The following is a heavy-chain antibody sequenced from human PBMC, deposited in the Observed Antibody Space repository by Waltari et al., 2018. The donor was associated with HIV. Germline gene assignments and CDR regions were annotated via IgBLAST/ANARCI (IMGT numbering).Heavy chain of an antibody. D-gene: IGHD6-19*01. V-gene: IGHV4-39*01. CDR1: GGSISSSSYY. J-gene: IGHJ4*02. Sequence: QLQLQESGPGLVKPSETLSLTCTVSGGSISSSSYYWGWIRQPPGKGLAWIGSIYYSGSTYYNPSLKSRVTISVDTSKNQFSLKLSSVTAADTAVYYCARQGGGQWLGPYYFDYWGQGTLVTVSS. CDR3: ARQGGGQWLGPYYFDY. CDR2: IYYSGST.